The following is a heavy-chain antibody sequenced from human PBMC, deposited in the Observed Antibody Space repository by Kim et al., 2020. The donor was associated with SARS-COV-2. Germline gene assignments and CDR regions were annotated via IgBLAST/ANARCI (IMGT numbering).Heavy chain of an antibody. D-gene: IGHD5-18*01. CDR2: IYTSGST. J-gene: IGHJ4*02. CDR3: ARDGGLRGYYYFDY. V-gene: IGHV4-4*07. CDR1: GGSISSYY. Sequence: SETLSLTCTVSGGSISSYYWSWIRQPAGKGLEWIGRIYTSGSTNYNPSLKSRVTMSVDTSKNQFSLKLSSVTAADTAVYYCARDGGLRGYYYFDYWGQGTLVTVSS.